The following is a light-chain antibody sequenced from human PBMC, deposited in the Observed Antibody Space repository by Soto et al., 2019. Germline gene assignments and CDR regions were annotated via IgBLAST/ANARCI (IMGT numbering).Light chain of an antibody. Sequence: QSALTQPPSASGSPGQSVTISCTGSSSDVGGYNYVSWYQQHPGKAPKLMIYEVSKRPSGVPDRLSGSKSGNTASLTVSGIQDEDEDDYYCSSYGGSNTVVFGGGTKLTVL. CDR1: SSDVGGYNY. CDR3: SSYGGSNTVV. J-gene: IGLJ2*01. CDR2: EVS. V-gene: IGLV2-8*01.